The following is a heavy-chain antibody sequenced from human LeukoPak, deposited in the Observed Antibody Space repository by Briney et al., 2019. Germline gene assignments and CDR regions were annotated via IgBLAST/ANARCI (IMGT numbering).Heavy chain of an antibody. CDR3: ARGSTYYYDSSGYYYGY. D-gene: IGHD3-22*01. Sequence: ASVKVSCKASGYTFTGYYMHWVRQAPGQGLEWMGRINPNSGGTNYAQKFQGRVTMTRDTSISTAYMELSRLRSDDTAVYYCARGSTYYYDSSGYYYGYWGQGTLVTVSS. J-gene: IGHJ4*02. CDR1: GYTFTGYY. CDR2: INPNSGGT. V-gene: IGHV1-2*06.